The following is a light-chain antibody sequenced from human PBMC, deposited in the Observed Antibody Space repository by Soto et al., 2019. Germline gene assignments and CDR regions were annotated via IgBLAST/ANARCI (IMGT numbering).Light chain of an antibody. CDR2: DAS. V-gene: IGKV3-11*01. CDR1: QCIDTY. CDR3: QRRYNWPLT. J-gene: IGKJ4*01. Sequence: EIVLTQSPATLSSSPGERATLSCRASQCIDTYLAWYQQKPGQAPRLLIYDASDRATGIPARFSGSGSGTAFTLTISGLEPEDFALYYCQRRYNWPLTFGGGT.